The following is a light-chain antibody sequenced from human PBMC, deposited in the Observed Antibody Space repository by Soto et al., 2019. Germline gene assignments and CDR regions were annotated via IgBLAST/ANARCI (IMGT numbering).Light chain of an antibody. Sequence: TQSPLSLPVIPGDRPCVSFRSSQSLLYSNGFHYLEWYLQRPGQSPQLLIYIASNRASGVPDRFSGSGSGTDFTLRISRVEAEDVGTYYCMQAAHTPWTFGQGTKVDI. V-gene: IGKV2-28*01. CDR3: MQAAHTPWT. CDR1: QSLLYSNGFHY. CDR2: IAS. J-gene: IGKJ1*01.